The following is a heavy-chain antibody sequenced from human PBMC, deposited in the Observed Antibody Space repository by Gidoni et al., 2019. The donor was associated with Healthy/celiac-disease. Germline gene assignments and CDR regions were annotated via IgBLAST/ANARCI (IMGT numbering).Heavy chain of an antibody. CDR3: ARISGSYYYYYGMDV. Sequence: EVQLVQSGAEVKKPGESLKISCKGSGYSFTSYWIGWVRQMPGKGLEWMGIIYPGDSDTRYSPSFQGQVTTAADKSISTAYLQWSSLKASDTAMYYCARISGSYYYYYGMDVWGQGTTVTVSS. J-gene: IGHJ6*02. CDR2: IYPGDSDT. V-gene: IGHV5-51*01. D-gene: IGHD1-26*01. CDR1: GYSFTSYW.